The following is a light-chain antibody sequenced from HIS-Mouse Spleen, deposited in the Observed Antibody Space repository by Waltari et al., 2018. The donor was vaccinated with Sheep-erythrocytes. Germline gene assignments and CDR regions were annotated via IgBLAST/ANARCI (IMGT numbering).Light chain of an antibody. CDR1: ALLKQY. Sequence: SYELTQPPSVSVSPGQTARITCSGDALLKQYAYWYQQKPGQAPVVVIYKDSERPSGIPERFSGSSSGTTVTLTISGVQAEDEADYYCQSADSSGTYVFGTGTKVTVL. V-gene: IGLV3-25*03. CDR2: KDS. CDR3: QSADSSGTYV. J-gene: IGLJ1*01.